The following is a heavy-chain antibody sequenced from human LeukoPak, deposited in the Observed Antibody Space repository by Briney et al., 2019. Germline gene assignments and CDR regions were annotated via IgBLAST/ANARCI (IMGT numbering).Heavy chain of an antibody. CDR3: ARAVGDSYSSGWVFDY. D-gene: IGHD6-19*01. CDR1: GGTFSSYA. J-gene: IGHJ4*02. V-gene: IGHV1-69*13. Sequence: SVNVSCKASGGTFSSYAISWVRRAPGQGLEWMGGIIPIFGTANYAQKFQGRVTITADESTSTAYMELSSLRSEDTAVYYCARAVGDSYSSGWVFDYWGQGTLVTVSS. CDR2: IIPIFGTA.